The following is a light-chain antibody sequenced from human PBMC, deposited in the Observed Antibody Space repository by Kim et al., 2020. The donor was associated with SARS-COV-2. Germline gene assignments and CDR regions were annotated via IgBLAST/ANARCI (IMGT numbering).Light chain of an antibody. Sequence: SPGARATPARRASQSVSSSYLAWYQQKPGQAPRLLIYGASSRATGIPDRFSGSGSGTDFTLTISRLEPEDFAVYYCQQYGSSPLTFGGGTKVDIK. J-gene: IGKJ4*01. CDR3: QQYGSSPLT. V-gene: IGKV3-20*01. CDR2: GAS. CDR1: QSVSSSY.